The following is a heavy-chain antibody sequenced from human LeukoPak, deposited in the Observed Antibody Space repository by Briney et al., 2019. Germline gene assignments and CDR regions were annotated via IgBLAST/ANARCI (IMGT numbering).Heavy chain of an antibody. Sequence: GGSLRLSCAASGFTFSSYAMHWVRQAPGKGLKWVAVISYDGSNKYYADSVKGRFTISRDNSKNTLYLQMNSLRAEDTAVYYCARAGGLGIQNYYYYMDVWGKGTTVTVSS. CDR1: GFTFSSYA. D-gene: IGHD7-27*01. V-gene: IGHV3-30*04. CDR3: ARAGGLGIQNYYYYMDV. CDR2: ISYDGSNK. J-gene: IGHJ6*03.